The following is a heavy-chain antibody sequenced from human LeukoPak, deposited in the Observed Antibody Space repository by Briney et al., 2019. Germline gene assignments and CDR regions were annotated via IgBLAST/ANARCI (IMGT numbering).Heavy chain of an antibody. CDR1: GYRFNAYW. Sequence: GESLKISCKGSGYRFNAYWIAWVRQMPGKGLEWMGIIYPDDSDTRYSPSFQGQVTISADKSVRTAYLQWSSLKASDTAMYYCARPNITSYYDSRGYDAFGVWGQGAMVTVSS. V-gene: IGHV5-51*01. CDR3: ARPNITSYYDSRGYDAFGV. J-gene: IGHJ3*01. CDR2: IYPDDSDT. D-gene: IGHD3-22*01.